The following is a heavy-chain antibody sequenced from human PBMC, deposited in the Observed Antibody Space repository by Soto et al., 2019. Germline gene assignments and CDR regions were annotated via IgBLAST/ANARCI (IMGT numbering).Heavy chain of an antibody. V-gene: IGHV4-31*03. CDR2: IYYSGSA. J-gene: IGHJ4*02. CDR1: GGSISSGGYY. Sequence: QVQLQESGPGLVKPSQTLSLTCTVSGGSISSGGYYWSWIRQHPGKGLEWIGYIYYSGSAYYNPSRKSRVTISVDTSKSQCSLKLSSVTASDTAVYYCARWPQLEPRFDYWGQGTLVTVSS. CDR3: ARWPQLEPRFDY. D-gene: IGHD1-1*01.